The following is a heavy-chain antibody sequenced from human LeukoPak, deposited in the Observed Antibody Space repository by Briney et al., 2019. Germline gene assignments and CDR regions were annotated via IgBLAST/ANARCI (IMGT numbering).Heavy chain of an antibody. J-gene: IGHJ3*02. D-gene: IGHD3-9*01. CDR1: GGSISSGSYY. Sequence: NSSETLSLTCTVSGGSISSGSYYWSWIRQPAGKGLERIGRIYTSGSTNYNPSLRSRVTISVDTSKTQFSLKLSSVTAADTAVYYCARAKANYDILTGYSAGAFDIWGQGTMVTVSS. CDR2: IYTSGST. V-gene: IGHV4-61*02. CDR3: ARAKANYDILTGYSAGAFDI.